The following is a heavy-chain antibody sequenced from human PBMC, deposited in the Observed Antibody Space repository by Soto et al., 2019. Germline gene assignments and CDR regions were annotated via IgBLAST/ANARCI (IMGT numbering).Heavy chain of an antibody. CDR3: AGGVAGHLHWCDP. CDR2: INAGNGNT. V-gene: IGHV1-3*01. CDR1: GYTFTSYA. Sequence: QVQLVQSGAAVKKPGASVKVSCKASGYTFTSYAMHWVRQAPGQRLEWMGWINAGNGNTKYSQKFQGRVTITSDTSASTAYMELSSLRSEDTAVYYCAGGVAGHLHWCDPWGQGTLVTVSS. J-gene: IGHJ5*02. D-gene: IGHD6-19*01.